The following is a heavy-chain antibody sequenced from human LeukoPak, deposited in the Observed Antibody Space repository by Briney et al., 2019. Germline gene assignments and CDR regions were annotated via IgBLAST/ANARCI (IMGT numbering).Heavy chain of an antibody. V-gene: IGHV1-69*06. Sequence: SVKVSCKASGGTFTSYAISWVRQAPGQGLEWMGGIIPIFGTANYAQKFQGGVTITADTSTSTAYMELSSLRSEDTAVYYCAATDHKHYDILTGYYGLDYWGQGTLVTVSS. CDR2: IIPIFGTA. J-gene: IGHJ4*02. CDR3: AATDHKHYDILTGYYGLDY. CDR1: GGTFTSYA. D-gene: IGHD3-9*01.